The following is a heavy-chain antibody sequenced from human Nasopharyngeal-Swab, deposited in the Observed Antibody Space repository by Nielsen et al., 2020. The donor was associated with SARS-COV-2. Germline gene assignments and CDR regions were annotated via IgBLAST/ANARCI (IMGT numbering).Heavy chain of an antibody. Sequence: ASVKVSCKASGGTFSSYAISWVRQAPGQGLEWMGWINTNTGNPTYAQGFTGRFVFSLDTSVSTAYLRISSLKAEDTAMYYCARDLYYGDSYYFDYWGQGTLVTVSS. V-gene: IGHV7-4-1*02. CDR1: GGTFSSYA. D-gene: IGHD4-17*01. J-gene: IGHJ4*02. CDR3: ARDLYYGDSYYFDY. CDR2: INTNTGNP.